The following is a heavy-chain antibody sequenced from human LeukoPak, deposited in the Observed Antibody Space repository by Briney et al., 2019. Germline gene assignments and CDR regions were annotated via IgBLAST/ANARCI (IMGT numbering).Heavy chain of an antibody. CDR1: GLTLSSND. V-gene: IGHV3-53*01. Sequence: GGSLRLSCAASGLTLSSNDMHGVRQARGRGLEWVSVLFSGGNTFYAASLTGRVTISRDNSKNAGYFQMKSLTAGDTAVYYCASLLRGTFDVSGGGTTVTVSS. J-gene: IGHJ3*01. CDR2: LFSGGNT. CDR3: ASLLRGTFDV.